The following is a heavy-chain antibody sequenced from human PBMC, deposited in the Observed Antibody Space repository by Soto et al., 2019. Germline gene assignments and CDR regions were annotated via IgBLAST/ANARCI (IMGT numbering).Heavy chain of an antibody. J-gene: IGHJ3*02. D-gene: IGHD3-22*01. V-gene: IGHV5-51*01. CDR1: GYSFTSYW. Sequence: GESLKISCKGSGYSFTSYWIVWVRQMPGKGLEWMGIIYPGDSDTRYSPSFQGQVTISADKSISTAYLQWSSLKASDTAMYYCASQRSYYYDSSTIDDAFDIWGQGAMVTVSS. CDR3: ASQRSYYYDSSTIDDAFDI. CDR2: IYPGDSDT.